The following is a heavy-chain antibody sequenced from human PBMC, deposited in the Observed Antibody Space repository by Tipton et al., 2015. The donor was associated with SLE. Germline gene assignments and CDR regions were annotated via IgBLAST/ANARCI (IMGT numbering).Heavy chain of an antibody. CDR1: GGSFSGYY. Sequence: LRLSCAVYGGSFSGYYWSWIRQPPGKGLEWIGEINHSGGTNYNPSLESRVTISVDTSKNQFSLKLSSVTAADTAVYYCARAPHGYCSSTSCYPLTHYHYYMDVWGKGTTVTVSS. V-gene: IGHV4-34*01. D-gene: IGHD2-2*01. J-gene: IGHJ6*03. CDR3: ARAPHGYCSSTSCYPLTHYHYYMDV. CDR2: INHSGGT.